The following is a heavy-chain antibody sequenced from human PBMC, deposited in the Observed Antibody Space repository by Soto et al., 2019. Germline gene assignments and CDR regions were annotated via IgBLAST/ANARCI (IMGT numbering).Heavy chain of an antibody. Sequence: PVGSLRLSCAASGFTFSMSAMSWVRQAPGKGLEWVSTTGLNGRTTYYADSVKGRFTVSRDNSKNTLDLQMNSLRAEDTAVYYCATVHSTSRSFDYWGQGTLVTVSS. D-gene: IGHD6-6*01. CDR2: TGLNGRTT. J-gene: IGHJ4*02. CDR3: ATVHSTSRSFDY. CDR1: GFTFSMSA. V-gene: IGHV3-23*01.